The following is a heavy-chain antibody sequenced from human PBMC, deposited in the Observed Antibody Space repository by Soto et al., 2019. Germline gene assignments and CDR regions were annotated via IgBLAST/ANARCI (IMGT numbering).Heavy chain of an antibody. Sequence: PGGSLRLSCAASGFTFSSYDMHWVRQATGKGLEWVSAIGTAGDPYYPGPVKGRFTISRENAKNSLYLQMNSLRAGDTAVYYCARAYYYGSGSLGYGMDVWGQGTTVTVSS. J-gene: IGHJ6*02. CDR3: ARAYYYGSGSLGYGMDV. CDR2: IGTAGDP. V-gene: IGHV3-13*05. D-gene: IGHD3-10*01. CDR1: GFTFSSYD.